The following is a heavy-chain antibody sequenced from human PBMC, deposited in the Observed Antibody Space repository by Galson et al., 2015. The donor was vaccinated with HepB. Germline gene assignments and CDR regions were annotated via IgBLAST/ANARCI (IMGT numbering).Heavy chain of an antibody. Sequence: QSGAEVKKPGESLKISCKGSGYSFSNHWISWVRQMPGKGPEWMGRIDPTDSYTYYSPSFQGHVTMSVDKSITTAYLQWSSLKASDTAMYYCASLFSASNKFDMWGQGTMVTVSS. V-gene: IGHV5-10-1*01. J-gene: IGHJ3*02. D-gene: IGHD3-10*02. CDR1: GYSFSNHW. CDR2: IDPTDSYT. CDR3: ASLFSASNKFDM.